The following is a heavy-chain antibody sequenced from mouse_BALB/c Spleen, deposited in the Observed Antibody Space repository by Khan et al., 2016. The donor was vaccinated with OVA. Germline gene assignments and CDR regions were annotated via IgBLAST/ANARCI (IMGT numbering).Heavy chain of an antibody. CDR1: GYTFNTFW. J-gene: IGHJ3*01. D-gene: IGHD3-3*01. CDR3: TRRGLDGIFAY. Sequence: QVQLQQPGAELAEPGASVKMSCKASGYTFNTFWIHWIKQRPGQGLEWIGYINPSTGYIEYNQRFKDRATLTTAPSSNSAYMKLSSLAYDDSAVYYCTRRGLDGIFAYWGQGTLVTVSA. CDR2: INPSTGYI. V-gene: IGHV1-7*01.